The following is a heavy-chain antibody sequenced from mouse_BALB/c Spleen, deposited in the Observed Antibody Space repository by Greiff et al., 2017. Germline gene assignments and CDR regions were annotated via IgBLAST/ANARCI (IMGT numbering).Heavy chain of an antibody. CDR2: IYPGNSDT. V-gene: IGHV1-5*01. D-gene: IGHD1-1*01. CDR1: GYTFTSYW. CDR3: TGSSYGGWFAY. Sequence: EVQLQESGTVLARPGASVKMSCKASGYTFTSYWMHWVKQRPGQGLEWIGAIYPGNSDTSYNQKFKGKAKLTAVTSTSTAYMELSSLTNEDSAVYYCTGSSYGGWFAYWGQGTLVTVSA. J-gene: IGHJ3*01.